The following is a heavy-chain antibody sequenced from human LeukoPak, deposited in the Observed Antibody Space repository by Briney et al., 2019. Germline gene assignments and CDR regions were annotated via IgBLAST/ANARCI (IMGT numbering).Heavy chain of an antibody. CDR2: MNPNSGNT. V-gene: IGHV1-8*01. D-gene: IGHD5-12*01. J-gene: IGHJ4*02. CDR1: GYTFTSYD. CDR3: ARGSVYRVATTDDY. Sequence: ASVKVPCKASGYTFTSYDINWVRQATGQGLEWMGWMNPNSGNTGYAQKFQGRVTMTRNTSISTAYMELSSLRSEDTAVYYCARGSVYRVATTDDYWGQGTLVTVSS.